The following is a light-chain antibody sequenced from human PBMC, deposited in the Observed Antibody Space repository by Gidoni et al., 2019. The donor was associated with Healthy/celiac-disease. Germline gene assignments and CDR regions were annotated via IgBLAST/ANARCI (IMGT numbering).Light chain of an antibody. CDR3: QVWDSSSDHPV. V-gene: IGLV3-21*04. Sequence: SSVPTHPPSVSVAPGKTARITCGGNNIGSKSVHWYQQKPGQAPVLVIYYDSDRPSGIPERFSGSNSGNTATLTISRVEAGDEADYYCQVWDSSSDHPVFGGGTKLTVL. CDR1: NIGSKS. CDR2: YDS. J-gene: IGLJ2*01.